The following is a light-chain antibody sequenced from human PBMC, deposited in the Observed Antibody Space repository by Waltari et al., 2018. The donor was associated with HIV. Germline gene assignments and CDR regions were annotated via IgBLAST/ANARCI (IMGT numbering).Light chain of an antibody. J-gene: IGLJ3*02. CDR3: CSYAGTYTYVL. V-gene: IGLV2-11*01. CDR1: SSDVGGYDS. CDR2: EVI. Sequence: QSALTQPRSVSGSPGQSVTISCTGTSSDVGGYDSVSWYLQHPGKAPKLIIYEVIKRPSGVPDRFSGSKAGNTASLTISGLQTEDEADYFCCSYAGTYTYVLFGGGTKLTVL.